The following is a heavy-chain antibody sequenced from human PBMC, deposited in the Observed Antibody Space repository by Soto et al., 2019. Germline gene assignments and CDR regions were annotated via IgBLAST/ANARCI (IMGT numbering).Heavy chain of an antibody. Sequence: QVQLVQSGAEVKKPGSSVKVSCKASGGTFSSYAISWVRQAPGQGPEWMGDISPMFGAAHYAPKFQGRVTITADESTGTSYMQLSSLTAEDTALYFCAREVQVHTPAFGYWGQGTLVTVSS. D-gene: IGHD3-10*01. CDR1: GGTFSSYA. J-gene: IGHJ4*02. V-gene: IGHV1-69*19. CDR2: ISPMFGAA. CDR3: AREVQVHTPAFGY.